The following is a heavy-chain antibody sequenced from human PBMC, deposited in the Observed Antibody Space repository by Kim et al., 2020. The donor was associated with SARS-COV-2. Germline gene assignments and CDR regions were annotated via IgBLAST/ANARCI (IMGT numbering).Heavy chain of an antibody. D-gene: IGHD3-3*01. Sequence: GGSLRLSCAASGFTFSSYSMNWVRRAPGKGLEWVSSISSSSSYIYYADSVKGRFTISRDNAKNSLYLQMNSLRAEDTAVYYCARENGPYYDFWSGYGNWFDPWGQGTLVTVSS. CDR2: ISSSSSYI. CDR3: ARENGPYYDFWSGYGNWFDP. J-gene: IGHJ5*02. CDR1: GFTFSSYS. V-gene: IGHV3-21*01.